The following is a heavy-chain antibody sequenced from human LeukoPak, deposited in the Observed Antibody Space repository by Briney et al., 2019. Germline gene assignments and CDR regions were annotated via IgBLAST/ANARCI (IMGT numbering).Heavy chain of an antibody. D-gene: IGHD3-10*01. CDR1: GGSISSYY. CDR3: ARHKTNYGSGSYFFDY. CDR2: IYTSGST. V-gene: IGHV4-4*07. Sequence: SETLSLTCTVSGGSISSYYWSWIRQPAGKGLEWIGRIYTSGSTNYNPSLKSRVTMSVDTPKNQFSLKLSSVTAADTAVYYCARHKTNYGSGSYFFDYWGQGTLVTVSS. J-gene: IGHJ4*02.